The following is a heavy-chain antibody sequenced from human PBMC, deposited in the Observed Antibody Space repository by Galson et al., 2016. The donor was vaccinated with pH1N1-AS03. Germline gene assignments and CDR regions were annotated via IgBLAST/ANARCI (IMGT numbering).Heavy chain of an antibody. D-gene: IGHD3-3*01. V-gene: IGHV3-33*01. J-gene: IGHJ4*02. CDR2: NRYYGSSE. CDR1: GFTLRTYD. Sequence: SLRLSCAASGFTLRTYDMHWVRQAPGKGLEWVGINRYYGSSEYYGDSMKGRISISRDNSQNTISLQMNSLRVEDTAVYYCVRGSGHYFDFWGQGTLVTVSS. CDR3: VRGSGHYFDF.